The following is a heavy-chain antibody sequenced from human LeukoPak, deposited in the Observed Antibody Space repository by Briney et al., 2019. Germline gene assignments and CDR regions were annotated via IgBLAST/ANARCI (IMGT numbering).Heavy chain of an antibody. CDR2: IYYSGST. J-gene: IGHJ6*03. D-gene: IGHD6-6*01. Sequence: SETLSLTCTVSGGSISSSSYYWGWIRQPPGKGLEWIGSIYYSGSTYYNPSLKSRVTISVDESKNQFSLKLSSVTAADTAVYYCARAARPGNYYYYYMDVWGKGTTVTVSS. CDR1: GGSISSSSYY. CDR3: ARAARPGNYYYYYMDV. V-gene: IGHV4-39*07.